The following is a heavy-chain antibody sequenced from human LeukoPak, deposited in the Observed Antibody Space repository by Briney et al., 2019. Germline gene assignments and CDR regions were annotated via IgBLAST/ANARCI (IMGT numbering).Heavy chain of an antibody. CDR2: ISSSSSYI. Sequence: GGSLRLSCAASGFTFSSYSMNWVRQAPGKGLEWVSSISSSSSYIYYADSVKGRFTISRDNAKNSLYLQMNSLRAEDTAVYYCARVSSGYYDSSGYPDYWRQGTLVTVSS. CDR1: GFTFSSYS. D-gene: IGHD3-22*01. CDR3: ARVSSGYYDSSGYPDY. J-gene: IGHJ4*02. V-gene: IGHV3-21*01.